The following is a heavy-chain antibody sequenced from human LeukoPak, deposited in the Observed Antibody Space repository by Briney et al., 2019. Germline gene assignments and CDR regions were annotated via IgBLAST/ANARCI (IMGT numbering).Heavy chain of an antibody. Sequence: GGSLRLSCATSEFKFSSYFMHWIRQAPGKGLEWVSLISNDGSQKFYAESVKGRFTISRDNSKNTLYLQMNSLRAEDTAVYYCAKDASSGYNWNDDGWFDPWGQGTLVTVCS. CDR1: EFKFSSYF. V-gene: IGHV3-30*04. CDR3: AKDASSGYNWNDDGWFDP. D-gene: IGHD1-1*01. J-gene: IGHJ5*02. CDR2: ISNDGSQK.